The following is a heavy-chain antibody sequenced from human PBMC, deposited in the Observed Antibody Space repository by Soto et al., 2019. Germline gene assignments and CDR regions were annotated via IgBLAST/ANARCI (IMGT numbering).Heavy chain of an antibody. D-gene: IGHD6-6*01. CDR3: ARGRGLGLAPRRFDF. J-gene: IGHJ4*02. Sequence: VGSLRLSCVASGFTFRTYSMNWVRQAPGKGLEWVSFISSTYNFIYYADSVKGRFTISRDNAKNSLYLQMSSLRAEDTAVYYCARGRGLGLAPRRFDFWGQGTLVTVSS. CDR1: GFTFRTYS. V-gene: IGHV3-21*01. CDR2: ISSTYNFI.